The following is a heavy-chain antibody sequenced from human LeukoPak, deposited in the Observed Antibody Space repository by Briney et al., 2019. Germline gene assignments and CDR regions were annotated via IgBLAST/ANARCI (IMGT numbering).Heavy chain of an antibody. CDR1: GFTFNDYG. D-gene: IGHD1-26*01. J-gene: IGHJ4*02. V-gene: IGHV3-20*04. Sequence: GGSLRLSCEASGFTFNDYGMSWVRQPPGKGLEWVSGINRNGGSTDYADSVKGRFTISRDNAKNSHFLQMNSLRVEDTALYYCARGFRNGPFDCWGQGTLVTVSS. CDR3: ARGFRNGPFDC. CDR2: INRNGGST.